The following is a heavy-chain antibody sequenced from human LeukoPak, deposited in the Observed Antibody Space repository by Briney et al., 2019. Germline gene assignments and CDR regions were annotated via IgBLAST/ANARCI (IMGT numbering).Heavy chain of an antibody. V-gene: IGHV3-23*01. Sequence: QPGGSLRLSCAASGFTFSSYAMTWVRQAPGKGLEWVSAISGSGGSTYYADSVKGRFTISRDNSKNTLYLQMNSLRAEDTAVYYCAKGRWVAVAGTGPLYDYWGQGTLVTVSS. D-gene: IGHD6-19*01. CDR3: AKGRWVAVAGTGPLYDY. CDR2: ISGSGGST. J-gene: IGHJ4*02. CDR1: GFTFSSYA.